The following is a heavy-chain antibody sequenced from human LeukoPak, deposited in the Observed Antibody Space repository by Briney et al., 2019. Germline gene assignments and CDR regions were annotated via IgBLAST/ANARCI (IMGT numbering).Heavy chain of an antibody. V-gene: IGHV3-7*01. D-gene: IGHD1-14*01. CDR3: AREILVSPRTGYYYYMDV. Sequence: GGSLRLSCAASGFTFSSYWMSWVRQAPGKGLEWVANIKQDGSEKYYVDSVKGRFTISRDNAKNSLYLQMNSPRAEDTAVYYCAREILVSPRTGYYYYMDVWGKGTTVSVSS. J-gene: IGHJ6*03. CDR1: GFTFSSYW. CDR2: IKQDGSEK.